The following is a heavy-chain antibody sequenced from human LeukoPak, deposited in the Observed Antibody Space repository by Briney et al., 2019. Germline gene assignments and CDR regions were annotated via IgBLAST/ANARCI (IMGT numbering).Heavy chain of an antibody. CDR1: GFTFSSYA. CDR2: MSGSGGGT. J-gene: IGHJ4*02. CDR3: ARNYYEPTYDYYFDC. V-gene: IGHV3-23*01. Sequence: GGSLRLSCAASGFTFSSYAMSWVRQAPGKGLEWVSAMSGSGGGTYYAYSVKGRFTISRDNSKNTLYLQMNSLRAEDTALYYCARNYYEPTYDYYFDCWGQGTLVTVSS. D-gene: IGHD1-26*01.